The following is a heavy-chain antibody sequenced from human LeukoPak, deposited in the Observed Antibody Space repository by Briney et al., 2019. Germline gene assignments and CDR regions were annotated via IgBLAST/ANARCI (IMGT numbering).Heavy chain of an antibody. CDR3: AKEYYDFWSGYYTDSVDY. CDR2: ISSDGSNK. D-gene: IGHD3-3*01. Sequence: GGSLRLSCAASGFTFSSYGMHWVRQATGQGLEWVAVISSDGSNKYYADSVKGRFTMSRDNSKNTPYLQLNSLRSEDTAVYYCAKEYYDFWSGYYTDSVDYWGQGTLVTGSS. V-gene: IGHV3-30*18. CDR1: GFTFSSYG. J-gene: IGHJ4*02.